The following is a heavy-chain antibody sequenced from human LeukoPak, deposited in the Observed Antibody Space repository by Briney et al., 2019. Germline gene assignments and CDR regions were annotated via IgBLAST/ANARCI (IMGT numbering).Heavy chain of an antibody. CDR3: ARWVVTAYYFDY. CDR1: GVSISSGGYY. D-gene: IGHD2-21*02. Sequence: SETLSLTCTVSGVSISSGGYYWSWIRQHPGKGQEWIGYIYYSGSTYYNPSLKSRVTISVDTSKNQFSLKLSSVTAADTAVYYCARWVVTAYYFDYWGQGTLVTVSS. J-gene: IGHJ4*02. V-gene: IGHV4-31*03. CDR2: IYYSGST.